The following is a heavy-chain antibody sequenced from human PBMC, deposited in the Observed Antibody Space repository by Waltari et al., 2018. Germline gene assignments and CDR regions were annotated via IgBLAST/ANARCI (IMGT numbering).Heavy chain of an antibody. V-gene: IGHV4-59*08. CDR2: IYYSGST. CDR3: ARHRSSSWYLRWFDP. D-gene: IGHD6-13*01. CDR1: GGSISRYY. J-gene: IGHJ5*02. Sequence: QVQLQESGPGLVKPSETLSLTCTVSGGSISRYYWSWIRQPPGKGLEWIGYIYYSGSTNYNPSLKSRVTISVDTSKNQFSLKLSSMTAADTAVYYCARHRSSSWYLRWFDPWGQGTLVTVSS.